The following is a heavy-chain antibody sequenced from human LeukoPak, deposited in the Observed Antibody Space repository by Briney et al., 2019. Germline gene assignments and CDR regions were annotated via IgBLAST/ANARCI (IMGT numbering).Heavy chain of an antibody. CDR3: ARAVDVADY. Sequence: GGSLRLSCAASGFTFSSYWMHWVRQAPGKGLDWVANIKEDESAKFYADSVRGRFTISRDNAKNSVYLEMNNLRVEDTAVYYCARAVDVADYWGRGTLVTVSS. D-gene: IGHD3-16*01. J-gene: IGHJ4*02. CDR2: IKEDESAK. CDR1: GFTFSSYW. V-gene: IGHV3-7*01.